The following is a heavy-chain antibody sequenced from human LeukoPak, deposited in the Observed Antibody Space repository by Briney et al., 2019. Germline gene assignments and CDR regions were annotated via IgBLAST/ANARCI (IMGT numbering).Heavy chain of an antibody. Sequence: GGSLRLSCAASGFTFSSYGMHWVRQAPGKGLEWVAVISYDGSNKYYADSVKGRFTISRDNSKNTLYLQMNSLRAEDTAVYYCAKDGGYSSGWYDVIGDYWGQGTLVTVSS. CDR2: ISYDGSNK. J-gene: IGHJ4*02. CDR3: AKDGGYSSGWYDVIGDY. D-gene: IGHD6-19*01. CDR1: GFTFSSYG. V-gene: IGHV3-30*18.